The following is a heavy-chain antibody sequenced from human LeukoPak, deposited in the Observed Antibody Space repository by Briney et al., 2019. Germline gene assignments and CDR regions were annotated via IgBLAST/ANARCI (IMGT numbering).Heavy chain of an antibody. CDR1: GGSITSGNYY. CDR3: AWGDSSGYPFDP. Sequence: PSETLSLTCTVSGGSITSGNYYWSWFRQPAGKGLEYIGRIYTSGGTGGSTYYNPSLKSRVTISVYTSKNQFSLKLSSVTAADTAVYYCAWGDSSGYPFDPWGQGTLVTVSS. D-gene: IGHD3-22*01. CDR2: IYTSGGTGGST. V-gene: IGHV4-61*02. J-gene: IGHJ5*02.